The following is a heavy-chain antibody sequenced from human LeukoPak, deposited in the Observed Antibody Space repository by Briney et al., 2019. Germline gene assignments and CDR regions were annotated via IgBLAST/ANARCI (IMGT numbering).Heavy chain of an antibody. J-gene: IGHJ6*02. Sequence: ASVKVSCKASGYRFTNYAVSWVRQAPGQGLEYLGYISAYNGNTNYAQNFQGRLTMTTDTSTTTVHMELRSLRFDDTAVYYCARLYSGGWPLECMDVWGQGTTVTVSS. D-gene: IGHD6-19*01. CDR2: ISAYNGNT. CDR3: ARLYSGGWPLECMDV. CDR1: GYRFTNYA. V-gene: IGHV1-18*01.